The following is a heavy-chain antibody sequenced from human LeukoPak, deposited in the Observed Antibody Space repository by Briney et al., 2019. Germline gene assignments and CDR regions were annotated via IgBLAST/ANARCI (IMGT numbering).Heavy chain of an antibody. CDR2: IGGGDT. V-gene: IGHV3-23*01. D-gene: IGHD1-26*01. Sequence: GGSLRLSCAASGFTFSNFAMSWVRQAPGKGLEWVSGIGGGDTHYADSVKGRFTISRDDSRNTVDLQMSSLRAEDTAVYCCAKDGQSFNSMWDHFDSWGQGTLVTVSS. CDR1: GFTFSNFA. J-gene: IGHJ4*02. CDR3: AKDGQSFNSMWDHFDS.